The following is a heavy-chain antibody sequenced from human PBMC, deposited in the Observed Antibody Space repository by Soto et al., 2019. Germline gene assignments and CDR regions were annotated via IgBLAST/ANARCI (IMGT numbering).Heavy chain of an antibody. J-gene: IGHJ6*04. V-gene: IGHV3-23*01. Sequence: EVQLLESGGGLVQPGGSLRLSCAASGFTFSSYAMSCVRQAPGKGLEWVSAIRGSGGSTYYADSVKGRFTISRGTSKNTLYLQRNSLRAEDTAVYYCAKLVPLYIGYDFGGGGDVWGKGTTVTVSS. CDR3: AKLVPLYIGYDFGGGGDV. CDR1: GFTFSSYA. CDR2: IRGSGGST. D-gene: IGHD5-12*01.